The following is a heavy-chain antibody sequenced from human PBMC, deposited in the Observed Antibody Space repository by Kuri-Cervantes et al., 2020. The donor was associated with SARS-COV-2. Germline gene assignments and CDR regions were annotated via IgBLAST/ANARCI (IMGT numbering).Heavy chain of an antibody. CDR2: IRYDGSNK. CDR1: GFTFSSYG. D-gene: IGHD4-11*01. J-gene: IGHJ4*02. Sequence: GGSLRLSCAASGFTFSSYGMHWVRQAPGKGLEWVVFIRYDGSNKYYADSVKGRFTISRDNSKNTPYLHMDSLRAEDTAIYYCARDDDSSTVWYGLDSWGQGTLVTVSS. V-gene: IGHV3-30*02. CDR3: ARDDDSSTVWYGLDS.